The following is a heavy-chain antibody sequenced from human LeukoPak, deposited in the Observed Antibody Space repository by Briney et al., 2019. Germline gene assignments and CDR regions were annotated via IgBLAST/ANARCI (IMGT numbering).Heavy chain of an antibody. CDR2: IKEDGSEK. CDR3: ARGWWELSY. Sequence: GGSLRLSCAASGFTFNSYWMSWVRQAPGKGLEWVANIKEDGSEKYYVDSVKGRFTISRDNAKNSLYLQMNSLRAEDTAVYYCARGWWELSYWGQGTLVTVSS. J-gene: IGHJ4*02. V-gene: IGHV3-7*01. D-gene: IGHD1-26*01. CDR1: GFTFNSYW.